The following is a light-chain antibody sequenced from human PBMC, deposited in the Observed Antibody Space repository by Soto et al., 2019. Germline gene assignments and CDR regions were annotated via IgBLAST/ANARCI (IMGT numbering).Light chain of an antibody. CDR1: QSVSSN. J-gene: IGKJ1*01. CDR2: GAS. Sequence: EIVMAQSPATLSVSPGSAGALSCRASQSVSSNLAWYQQKPGQAPRLLIYGASTRATGIPGRFSGSGSGTEFTLTISSLQSEDFAIYYCQQYNNWPRTFGQGTKVDIK. CDR3: QQYNNWPRT. V-gene: IGKV3-15*01.